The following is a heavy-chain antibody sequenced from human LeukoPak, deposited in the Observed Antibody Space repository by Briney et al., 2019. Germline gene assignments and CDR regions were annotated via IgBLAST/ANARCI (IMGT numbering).Heavy chain of an antibody. Sequence: GGSLRLSCAASGFTFSSYWMHWVRQTPGKGLVWVSRIKSDGSTIYADSVKGRFTISRDNARNTLYLQMNSLRVEDTAMYYCARAVTYFYGSVTXXXFDPXXQGXLVTV. D-gene: IGHD3-10*01. J-gene: IGHJ5*02. CDR1: GFTFSSYW. V-gene: IGHV3-74*01. CDR2: IKSDGST. CDR3: ARAVTYFYGSVTXXXFDP.